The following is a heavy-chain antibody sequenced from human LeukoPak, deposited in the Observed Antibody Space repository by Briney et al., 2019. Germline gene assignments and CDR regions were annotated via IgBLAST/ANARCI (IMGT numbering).Heavy chain of an antibody. CDR3: AKDGYYYDSSGYVDY. J-gene: IGHJ4*02. V-gene: IGHV3-23*01. CDR2: ISGSGGST. Sequence: GGSLRLSCAASGFTFSSYAMSWVRQAPGKGLEWVSAISGSGGSTYYADSVKGRFTISRDNSKNTLYLQMNSLRAEDTAVYYCAKDGYYYDSSGYVDYWGQGTLVTVSS. D-gene: IGHD3-22*01. CDR1: GFTFSSYA.